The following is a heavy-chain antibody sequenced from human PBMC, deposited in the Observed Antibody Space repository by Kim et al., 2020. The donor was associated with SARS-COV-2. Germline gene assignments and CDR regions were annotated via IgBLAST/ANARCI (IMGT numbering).Heavy chain of an antibody. CDR2: ISDSGDNT. Sequence: GGSLRLSCVASGFAFRNNAMGWVRQAPGKGLKWVSTISDSGDNTHYADFVKGRFTISRDNSKNTLYLQMNSLRVEDTALYYCAKDESKTDYETDLLGLGTLVTVFS. CDR1: GFAFRNNA. CDR3: AKDESKTDYETDL. V-gene: IGHV3-23*01. D-gene: IGHD4-17*01. J-gene: IGHJ5*02.